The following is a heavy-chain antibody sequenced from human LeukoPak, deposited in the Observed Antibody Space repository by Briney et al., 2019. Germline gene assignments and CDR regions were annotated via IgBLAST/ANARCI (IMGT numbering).Heavy chain of an antibody. CDR3: ARFTRRYSGDY. CDR1: GLNFNNYT. Sequence: GGSLRLSCAPSGLNFNNYTTSWLRQTPGKGPERVANIKDDGSEEYYVDSVKGRFTIVRDNAYNSLYLQMNSLRVEDTAIYFCARFTRRYSGDYWGQGTLVSVSS. J-gene: IGHJ4*02. D-gene: IGHD1-26*01. V-gene: IGHV3-7*03. CDR2: IKDDGSEE.